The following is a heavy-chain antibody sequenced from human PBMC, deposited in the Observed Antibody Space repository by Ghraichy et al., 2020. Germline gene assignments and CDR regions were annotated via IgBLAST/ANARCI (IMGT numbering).Heavy chain of an antibody. Sequence: SETLSLTCTVSGGSISSYYWSWIRQPPGKGLEWIGYIYYSGSTNYNPSLKSRVTISVDTSKNQFSLKLSSVTAADTAVYYCARSITIFGVVRDGAFDPWGQGTLVTVSS. V-gene: IGHV4-59*01. CDR3: ARSITIFGVVRDGAFDP. D-gene: IGHD3-3*01. J-gene: IGHJ5*02. CDR1: GGSISSYY. CDR2: IYYSGST.